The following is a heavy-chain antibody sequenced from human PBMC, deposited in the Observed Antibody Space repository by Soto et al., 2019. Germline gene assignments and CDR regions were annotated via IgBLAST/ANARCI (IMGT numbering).Heavy chain of an antibody. D-gene: IGHD4-17*01. CDR3: ARGTVTSGRWFGP. CDR1: ASTFTGYT. V-gene: IGHV1-18*04. J-gene: IGHJ5*02. CDR2: ISTFNGNT. Sequence: QVHLVQSGTEVKEPGASVKVSCKASASTFTGYTINWVRQAPGQGLEWMGRISTFNGNTKYAGNFEGRVTMTTNTSTTTAYMELTGLTFDDPAVYFCARGTVTSGRWFGPWGQGTLVSVSS.